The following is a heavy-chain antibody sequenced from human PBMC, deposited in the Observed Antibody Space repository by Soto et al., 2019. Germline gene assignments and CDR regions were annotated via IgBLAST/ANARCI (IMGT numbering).Heavy chain of an antibody. J-gene: IGHJ6*02. CDR3: ARDNRIPVGYYGMDV. Sequence: ASVKVSCKASGYTFTGYYMHWVRQAPGQGLEWMGWINPNSGGTNYAQKFQGWVTMTRDTSISTAYMELSRLRSDDTAVYYCARDNRIPVGYYGMDVWGQGTTVTV. D-gene: IGHD2-21*01. CDR2: INPNSGGT. CDR1: GYTFTGYY. V-gene: IGHV1-2*04.